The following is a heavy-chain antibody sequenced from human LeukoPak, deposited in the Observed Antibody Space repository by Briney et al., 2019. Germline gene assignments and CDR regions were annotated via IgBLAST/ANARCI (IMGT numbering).Heavy chain of an antibody. CDR2: IYTSGST. CDR1: GGSISSGSYY. J-gene: IGHJ4*02. D-gene: IGHD6-19*01. Sequence: SQTLSLTCTVSGGSISSGSYYWSWIRQPAGKGLEWIGRIYTSGSTNYNPSLKSRVTIPVDTSKNQFSLKLSSVTAADTAVYYCARGPDEQWLVPFDYWGQGTLVTVSS. V-gene: IGHV4-61*02. CDR3: ARGPDEQWLVPFDY.